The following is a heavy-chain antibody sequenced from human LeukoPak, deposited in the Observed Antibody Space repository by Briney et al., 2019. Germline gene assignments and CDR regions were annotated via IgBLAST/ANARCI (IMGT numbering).Heavy chain of an antibody. CDR3: ARGGNFYNSSGRFDY. Sequence: ASVKVSCKASGYTFTGYYMHWVRQAPGHGLKWMGGINPNSGGTKYGQKSQGRVTVTMDSSVTTAHMELDRLRSDDTAIYYCARGGNFYNSSGRFDYWGQGTLVTVSS. D-gene: IGHD3-22*01. J-gene: IGHJ4*02. V-gene: IGHV1-2*02. CDR2: INPNSGGT. CDR1: GYTFTGYY.